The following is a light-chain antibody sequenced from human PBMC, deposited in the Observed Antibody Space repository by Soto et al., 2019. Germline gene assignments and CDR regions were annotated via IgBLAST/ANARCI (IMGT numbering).Light chain of an antibody. Sequence: ENVLTQSPITLSLSPGETATLSCRASQSIGNYLAWYQQKPCQAPRLLIYDASNRATGIPARFSGSGSETDFTLTIASLEVEDSAVYYCQQRNFWPLTFGPGTRVEIK. CDR3: QQRNFWPLT. V-gene: IGKV3-11*01. CDR1: QSIGNY. J-gene: IGKJ3*01. CDR2: DAS.